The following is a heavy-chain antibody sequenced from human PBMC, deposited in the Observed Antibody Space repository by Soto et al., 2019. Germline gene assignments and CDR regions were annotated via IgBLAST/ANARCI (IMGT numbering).Heavy chain of an antibody. CDR3: ARVHTDGTFDY. J-gene: IGHJ4*02. CDR2: MYYSRST. Sequence: QVQLQESGPGLVKPSETLSLTCTVSGDSIRNYYWSWNRQPLGKGLEWIGSMYYSRSTIYNPSLKHHVSISANTSKNNCSVDLSSLTAADTAVYYGARVHTDGTFDYCGQGTLVTVAS. V-gene: IGHV4-59*01. D-gene: IGHD1-26*01. CDR1: GDSIRNYY.